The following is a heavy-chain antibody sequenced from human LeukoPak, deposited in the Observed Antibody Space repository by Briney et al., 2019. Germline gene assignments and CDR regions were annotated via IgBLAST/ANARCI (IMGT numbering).Heavy chain of an antibody. CDR1: GGTFSGYA. D-gene: IGHD2-2*01. V-gene: IGHV1-69*13. CDR2: IIPIFGTA. CDR3: TAQDIVVVPAAAYYYYGMDV. Sequence: ASVKVSCKASGGTFSGYAISWVRQAPGQGLEWMGGIIPIFGTANYAQKFQGRVTITADESTSTAYMELSSLRSEDTAVYYCTAQDIVVVPAAAYYYYGMDVWGQGTTVTVSS. J-gene: IGHJ6*02.